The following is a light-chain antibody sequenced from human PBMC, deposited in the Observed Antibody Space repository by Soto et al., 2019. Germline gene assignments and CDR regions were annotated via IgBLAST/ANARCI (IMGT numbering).Light chain of an antibody. J-gene: IGLJ2*01. Sequence: QSALTQPASVSGSPGQSITISCTGTSSDVGRYNYVSWYQHHPGKAPKLMIYAVNNRPSGVSDRFSGFKSGNTASLPISGLQAEDDADYYCSSYTGVITTLVVFGGGTKLTVL. V-gene: IGLV2-14*01. CDR2: AVN. CDR1: SSDVGRYNY. CDR3: SSYTGVITTLVV.